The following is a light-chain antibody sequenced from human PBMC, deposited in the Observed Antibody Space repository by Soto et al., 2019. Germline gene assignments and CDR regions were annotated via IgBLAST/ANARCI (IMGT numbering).Light chain of an antibody. CDR1: TSDVGGYNS. CDR2: EVT. J-gene: IGLJ2*01. V-gene: IGLV2-14*01. Sequence: QSVLTQPASVSGSPGQSITISCTGTTSDVGGYNSVSWFQNQPDKAPKLIIYEVTLRPSGVSDRFSGSKSGNTASLTISGLQTEDEADYYCASYTTTGTVLFGGGTKVTVL. CDR3: ASYTTTGTVL.